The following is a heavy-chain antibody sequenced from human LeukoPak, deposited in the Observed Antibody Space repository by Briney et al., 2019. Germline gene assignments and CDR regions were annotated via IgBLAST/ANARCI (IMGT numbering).Heavy chain of an antibody. V-gene: IGHV3-30*02. Sequence: GGSLRLSCAASGFTFSNYGMHWVRQAPGKGLEWVAFIRYGGSNKYYADSVKSLVTISRDNSKNSLYLQMNSLRAEDTAVYYCARDRNTDFWSGYYTNYCDYWGQGTLVTVSS. CDR1: GFTFSNYG. CDR3: ARDRNTDFWSGYYTNYCDY. CDR2: IRYGGSNK. J-gene: IGHJ4*02. D-gene: IGHD3-3*01.